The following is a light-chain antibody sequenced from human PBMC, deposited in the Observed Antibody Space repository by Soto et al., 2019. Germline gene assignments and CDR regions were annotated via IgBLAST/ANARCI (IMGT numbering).Light chain of an antibody. CDR3: SSYAGSSTYVV. CDR2: EGS. CDR1: SSDVGSYNL. V-gene: IGLV2-23*01. Sequence: QSVLTQPASVSGSPGQSITISCTGTSSDVGSYNLVSWYQQHPGKAPKLIIYEGSKRPSGISNRFSGSKSDNTASLTISGLQAEDEADYYCSSYAGSSTYVVFGGGTKLTVL. J-gene: IGLJ2*01.